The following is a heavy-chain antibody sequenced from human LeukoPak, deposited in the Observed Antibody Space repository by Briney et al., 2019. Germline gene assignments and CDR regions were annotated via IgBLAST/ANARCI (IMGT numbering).Heavy chain of an antibody. CDR1: GFTFSSYW. Sequence: GGSLRLSCAASGFTFSSYWMHWVRQAPGKGLVWVSRINSDGSDTTYADSVKGRFTISRDNAKNTLYLQMNSLRAEDTAVYYCARSERPALYYYGSGSYFDFWGQGTLVTVSS. CDR2: INSDGSDT. J-gene: IGHJ4*02. D-gene: IGHD3-10*01. CDR3: ARSERPALYYYGSGSYFDF. V-gene: IGHV3-74*01.